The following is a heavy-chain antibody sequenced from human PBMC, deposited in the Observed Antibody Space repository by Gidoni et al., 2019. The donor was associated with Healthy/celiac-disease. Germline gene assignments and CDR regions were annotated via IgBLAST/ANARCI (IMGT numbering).Heavy chain of an antibody. D-gene: IGHD6-13*01. CDR3: ATSGSWYSVYYYMDV. J-gene: IGHJ6*03. V-gene: IGHV3-23*01. Sequence: EVQLLESGGGLVQPGGSLRLSCAASGFTFSSYDMSWVRQAPGKGLGWVSAISGSGGSTYYADSVKGRFTISRDNSKNTLYLQMNSLRAEDTAVYYCATSGSWYSVYYYMDVWGKGTTVTVSS. CDR2: ISGSGGST. CDR1: GFTFSSYD.